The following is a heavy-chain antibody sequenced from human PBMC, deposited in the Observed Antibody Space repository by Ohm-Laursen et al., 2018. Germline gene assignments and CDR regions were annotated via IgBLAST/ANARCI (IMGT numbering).Heavy chain of an antibody. CDR3: ARNGPSDY. CDR2: ISSGSGTI. Sequence: SPRLSCAASGFTFSSYNMNWVRQAPGKGLEWVSYISSGSGTIYYADSVKGQFTISRDNAKNSLYLQMNSLRAEDTAVYYCARNGPSDYWGQGTLVTVSS. D-gene: IGHD2-8*01. CDR1: GFTFSSYN. V-gene: IGHV3-48*01. J-gene: IGHJ4*02.